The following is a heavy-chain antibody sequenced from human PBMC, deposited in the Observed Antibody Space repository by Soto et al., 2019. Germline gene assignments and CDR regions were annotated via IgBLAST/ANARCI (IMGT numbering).Heavy chain of an antibody. Sequence: GGSLRLSCAASGFNFINYSMNWVRQAPGKGLGWVSVISGGRGSTYYADSVRGRFTISRDNYKNTVYLQMNSLRAEDTAVYYCVSAKGSDTSGYYYGGAGYWGQGTMVTVSS. V-gene: IGHV3-23*01. J-gene: IGHJ4*02. D-gene: IGHD3-22*01. CDR3: VSAKGSDTSGYYYGGAGY. CDR1: GFNFINYS. CDR2: ISGGRGST.